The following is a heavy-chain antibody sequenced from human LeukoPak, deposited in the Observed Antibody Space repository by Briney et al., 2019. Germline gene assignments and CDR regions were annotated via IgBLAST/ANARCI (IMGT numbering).Heavy chain of an antibody. D-gene: IGHD2-2*01. CDR3: ARGERYCSSTSCPLIWFDP. Sequence: SETLSLTCAVYGGSFSGYFWSWIRQPPGKGLEWTGEINQSGSTNYNPSLKSRVTISVDTSKNQFSLKLSSVTAADTAVYYCARGERYCSSTSCPLIWFDPWGQGTLVTVSS. CDR1: GGSFSGYF. CDR2: INQSGST. J-gene: IGHJ5*02. V-gene: IGHV4-34*01.